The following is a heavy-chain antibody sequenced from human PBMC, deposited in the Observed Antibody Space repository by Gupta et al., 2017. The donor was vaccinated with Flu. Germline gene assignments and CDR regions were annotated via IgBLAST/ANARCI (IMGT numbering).Heavy chain of an antibody. Sequence: SSYSMNWVRQAPGKGLEWVSAISTSSNFRSYADSVKGRFTISRDNAKNSLYLQMNSLRAEDTAVYYCAREDYWGQGTLVTVSS. CDR1: SSYS. J-gene: IGHJ4*02. CDR3: AREDY. CDR2: ISTSSNFR. V-gene: IGHV3-21*06.